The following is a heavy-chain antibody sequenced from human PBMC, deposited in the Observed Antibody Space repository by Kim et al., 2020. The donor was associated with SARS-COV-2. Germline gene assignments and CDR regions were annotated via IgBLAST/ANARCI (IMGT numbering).Heavy chain of an antibody. CDR3: ARGRITIFGVVTEFDY. V-gene: IGHV4-31*02. Sequence: LKSRVTRAVDTAKNQFSLKLSSVTAADTAVYYCARGRITIFGVVTEFDYWGQGTLVTVSS. J-gene: IGHJ4*02. D-gene: IGHD3-3*01.